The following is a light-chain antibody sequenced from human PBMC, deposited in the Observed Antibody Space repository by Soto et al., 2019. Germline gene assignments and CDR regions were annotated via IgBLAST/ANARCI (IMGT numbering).Light chain of an antibody. CDR2: AAS. CDR3: QQTYSTPLT. Sequence: IQMTQSPSSLSASVGDRVTITCGASQGIGSYLNWYQQKPGKAPKLLIYAASNLQSGVPSRFSGSGSGTNFTLTSSSLQPEDFATYYCQQTYSTPLTFGGGTKVDIK. V-gene: IGKV1-39*01. CDR1: QGIGSY. J-gene: IGKJ4*01.